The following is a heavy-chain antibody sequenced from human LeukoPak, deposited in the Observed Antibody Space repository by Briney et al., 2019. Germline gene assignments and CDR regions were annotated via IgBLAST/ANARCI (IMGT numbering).Heavy chain of an antibody. CDR2: ISSSSSYI. D-gene: IGHD4-17*01. J-gene: IGHJ4*02. CDR1: GFTFSSYS. V-gene: IGHV3-21*01. Sequence: GGSLRLSCAASGFTFSSYSMNWVRQAPGKGLEWVSSISSSSSYIYYADSVKGRFTISRDNAKNSLYLQMNSLRAEDTAVYYCVRSTVTTGLVDYWGQGTLVTVSS. CDR3: VRSTVTTGLVDY.